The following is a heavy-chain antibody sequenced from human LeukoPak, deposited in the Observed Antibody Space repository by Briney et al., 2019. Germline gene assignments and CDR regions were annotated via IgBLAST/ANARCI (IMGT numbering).Heavy chain of an antibody. CDR1: GFTFSSYA. CDR2: ISGSGGST. D-gene: IGHD6-19*01. Sequence: GGFLRLSCAASGFTFSSYAMSWVRQAPGKGLEWVSAISGSGGSTYYADSVKGRFTISRDNSKNTLYLQMNSLRAEDTAVYYCAKADRPIAVATRGDYWGQGTLVTVSS. V-gene: IGHV3-23*01. J-gene: IGHJ4*02. CDR3: AKADRPIAVATRGDY.